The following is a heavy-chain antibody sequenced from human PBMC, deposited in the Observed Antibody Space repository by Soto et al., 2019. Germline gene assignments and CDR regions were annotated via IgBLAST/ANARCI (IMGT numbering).Heavy chain of an antibody. V-gene: IGHV3-30-3*01. CDR1: GFTFSSYA. CDR3: ARDSSSWYPMNYYYGMDV. J-gene: IGHJ6*02. CDR2: ISYDGSNK. D-gene: IGHD6-13*01. Sequence: GGSLRLSCAASGFTFSSYAMHWVRQAPGKGLEWVAVISYDGSNKYYADSVKGRFTISRDNSKNTLYLQMDSLRAEDTAVYYCARDSSSWYPMNYYYGMDVWGQGTTVTVSS.